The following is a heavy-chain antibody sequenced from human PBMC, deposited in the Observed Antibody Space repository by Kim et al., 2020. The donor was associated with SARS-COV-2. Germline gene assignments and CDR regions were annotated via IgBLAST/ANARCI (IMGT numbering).Heavy chain of an antibody. CDR3: LGGFSFDY. J-gene: IGHJ4*01. V-gene: IGHV1-3*01. D-gene: IGHD3-16*01. CDR1: GHFFTRDS. CDR2: IDCGNGNT. Sequence: ASVKVSCKTSGHFFTRDSIHWVRQAPGQGLEWMGGIDCGNGNTIYSQKFQGRVTFTTDTSASTAYMELSFLRSEDSAAYYCLGGFSFDYWGHGTLVTVS.